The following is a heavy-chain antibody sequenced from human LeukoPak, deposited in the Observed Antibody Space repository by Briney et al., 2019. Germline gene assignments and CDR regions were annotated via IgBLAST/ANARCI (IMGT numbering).Heavy chain of an antibody. CDR3: AKEGGSGSYFGY. Sequence: GGSLRLSCAASGFTFDDYTMHWVRQAPGKGLEWVSLISWDGGSTYYADSVKGRFTISRDNSKNSLYLQMNSLRTEGTALYYCAKEGGSGSYFGYWGQGTLVTVSS. CDR1: GFTFDDYT. CDR2: ISWDGGST. V-gene: IGHV3-43*01. J-gene: IGHJ4*02. D-gene: IGHD3-10*01.